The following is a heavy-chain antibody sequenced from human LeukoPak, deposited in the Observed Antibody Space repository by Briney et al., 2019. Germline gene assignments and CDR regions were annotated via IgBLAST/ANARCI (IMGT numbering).Heavy chain of an antibody. CDR1: GGSISSYY. D-gene: IGHD5-12*01. V-gene: IGHV4-59*01. J-gene: IGHJ4*02. Sequence: SETLSLTCTISGGSISSYYWSWIRQPPGKGLEWIGDIYYSGSTNYNPSLKSRVTISVDTSKRQFSLKLSSVTAADTAVYYCVRGGGYERIFDYWGQGTLVTVSS. CDR3: VRGGGYERIFDY. CDR2: IYYSGST.